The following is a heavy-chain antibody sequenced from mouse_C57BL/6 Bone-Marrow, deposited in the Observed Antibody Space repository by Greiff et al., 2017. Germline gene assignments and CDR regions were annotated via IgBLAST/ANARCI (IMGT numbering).Heavy chain of an antibody. Sequence: EVQLQESGPGLVKPSQSLSLTCSVTGYSITSGYYWNWIRQFPGNKLEWMGYISYDGSNNYNPSLKNRISITRDPSKNQFFLKLNSVTTEDTATYYCARGEWLLPFAYWGQGTLVTVSA. CDR1: GYSITSGYY. D-gene: IGHD2-3*01. J-gene: IGHJ3*01. V-gene: IGHV3-6*01. CDR2: ISYDGSN. CDR3: ARGEWLLPFAY.